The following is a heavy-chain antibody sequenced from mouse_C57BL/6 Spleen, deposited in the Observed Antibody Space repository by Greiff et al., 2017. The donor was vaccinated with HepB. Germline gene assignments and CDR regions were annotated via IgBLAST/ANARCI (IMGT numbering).Heavy chain of an antibody. Sequence: QVQLQQSGAELARPGASVKLSCKASGYTFTSYGISWVKQRTGQGLEWIGEIYPRSGNTYYNEKFKGKATLTADKSSSTAYMELRSLTSEDSAVYFCARDVTTVVARYYFDYWGQGTTLTVSS. CDR1: GYTFTSYG. CDR2: IYPRSGNT. CDR3: ARDVTTVVARYYFDY. D-gene: IGHD1-1*01. V-gene: IGHV1-81*01. J-gene: IGHJ2*01.